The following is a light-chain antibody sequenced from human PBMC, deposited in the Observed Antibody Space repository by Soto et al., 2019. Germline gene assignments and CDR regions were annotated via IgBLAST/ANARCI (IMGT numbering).Light chain of an antibody. J-gene: IGKJ3*01. V-gene: IGKV3-11*01. Sequence: EIVLTQSPATLSLSPGERATLSCRASQSVSSYLAWYQQKPGQAPSLLIYDASNRATGIPARFSGSGSGTDFTLTISSLEPEDFAVYYCQRRSNWPPLFTFGPGTKVDIK. CDR2: DAS. CDR1: QSVSSY. CDR3: QRRSNWPPLFT.